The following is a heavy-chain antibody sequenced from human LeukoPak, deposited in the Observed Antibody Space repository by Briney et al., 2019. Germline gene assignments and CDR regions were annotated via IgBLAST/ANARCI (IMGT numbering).Heavy chain of an antibody. Sequence: GGSLRLSCAASGFTVSSNYMSWVRQAPGKGLEWVSVIYSGGSTYYADSVKGRFTISRDNSKNTPYLQMNSLRAEDTAVYYCAREAKTEGLQDWGQGTLVTVSS. D-gene: IGHD2-21*01. J-gene: IGHJ4*02. V-gene: IGHV3-53*01. CDR1: GFTVSSNY. CDR2: IYSGGST. CDR3: AREAKTEGLQD.